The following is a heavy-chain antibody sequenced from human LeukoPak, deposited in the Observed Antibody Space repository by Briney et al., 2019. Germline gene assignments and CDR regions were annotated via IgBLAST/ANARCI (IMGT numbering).Heavy chain of an antibody. V-gene: IGHV4-61*02. Sequence: PSQTLSLTCTVSGGSIRSGNYYWSWIRQPAGKGLEWIGRINTRGGTNYNPSLKSRVTISVDMAKNQFSLKLSSVTAADTAVYYCARLPTTPTYYYDSRKNWLDPWGQGTLVTVSS. CDR2: INTRGGT. CDR1: GGSIRSGNYY. CDR3: ARLPTTPTYYYDSRKNWLDP. J-gene: IGHJ5*02. D-gene: IGHD3-22*01.